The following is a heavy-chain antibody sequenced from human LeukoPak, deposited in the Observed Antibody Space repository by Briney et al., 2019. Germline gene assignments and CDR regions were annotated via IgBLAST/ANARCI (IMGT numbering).Heavy chain of an antibody. CDR3: ARPLHGGSTLTQFDF. V-gene: IGHV1-46*01. CDR1: GYTFTSYY. J-gene: IGHJ4*02. Sequence: ASVKVSCKASGYTFTSYYIHWVRQAPGQGLEWMGIINPSGGSTSYAQKFQGRVTLTRDTSTSTVYVEVSSLRSDDTAVYYCARPLHGGSTLTQFDFWGQGTLVTVSS. CDR2: INPSGGST. D-gene: IGHD2-15*01.